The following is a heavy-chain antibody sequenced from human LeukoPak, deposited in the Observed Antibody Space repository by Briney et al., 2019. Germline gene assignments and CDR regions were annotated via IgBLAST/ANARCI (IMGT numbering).Heavy chain of an antibody. CDR3: ARDRGSSHDGRDHDY. CDR1: GYTFTSYG. D-gene: IGHD6-13*01. CDR2: ISAYNGGT. V-gene: IGHV1-18*01. J-gene: IGHJ4*02. Sequence: ASVKVSCKASGYTFTSYGIPGVRQAPGQGLGWMGWISAYNGGTNCALKFQGRVTMTTDTFTSTAYMELRSLRSDDTAVYYCARDRGSSHDGRDHDYWGQGTLVTVSS.